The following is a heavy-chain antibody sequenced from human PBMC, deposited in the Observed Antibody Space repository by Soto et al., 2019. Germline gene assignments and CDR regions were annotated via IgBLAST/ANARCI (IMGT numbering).Heavy chain of an antibody. V-gene: IGHV3-53*01. Sequence: PGGCLRLSSAASGFTVSSNYMSWVRQAPGKGLEWVSVIYSGGSTYYADSLKGRFTISRDNSKNTLYLQMNSLRAEDTAVYYCARDGSAYSYGMDVWGQGTTVTVSS. D-gene: IGHD2-21*01. CDR2: IYSGGST. J-gene: IGHJ6*02. CDR3: ARDGSAYSYGMDV. CDR1: GFTVSSNY.